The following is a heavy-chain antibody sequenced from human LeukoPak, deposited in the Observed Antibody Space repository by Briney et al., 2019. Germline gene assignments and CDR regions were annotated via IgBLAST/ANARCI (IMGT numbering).Heavy chain of an antibody. CDR1: GFTFSDYY. D-gene: IGHD3-9*01. J-gene: IGHJ4*02. V-gene: IGHV3-11*04. Sequence: GGSLRLSCAASGFTFSDYYMSWIRQAPGKGLEWVSGISWNSGSIGYADSVKGRFTISRDNAKNSLYLQMNSLRAEDTAVYYCARAPGYYDILTGYLYYFDYWGQGTLVTVSS. CDR2: ISWNSGSI. CDR3: ARAPGYYDILTGYLYYFDY.